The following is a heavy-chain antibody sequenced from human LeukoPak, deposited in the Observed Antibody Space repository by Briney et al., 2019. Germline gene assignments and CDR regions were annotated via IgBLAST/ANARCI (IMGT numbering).Heavy chain of an antibody. CDR2: IIPMFGTP. CDR1: GGSFDNYA. J-gene: IGHJ6*02. V-gene: IGHV1-69*13. D-gene: IGHD3-10*01. CDR3: ANKRSKETKQHHHGSGSYFNPWYYGMDV. Sequence: SVKVSCKASGGSFDNYAFSWVRQAPGQGLEWMGGIIPMFGTPHYAEKFQGRATITADESTSTAYMELSSLRSEDTAVYYCANKRSKETKQHHHGSGSYFNPWYYGMDVWGQGTKVSVSS.